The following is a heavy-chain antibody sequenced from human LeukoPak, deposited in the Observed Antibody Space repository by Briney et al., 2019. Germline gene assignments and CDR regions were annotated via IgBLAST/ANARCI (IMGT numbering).Heavy chain of an antibody. V-gene: IGHV4-59*01. CDR3: ARGSRTRMIVVVITTQMDSYYFDY. J-gene: IGHJ4*02. CDR2: IYYSGST. Sequence: PSETLSLTCTVSGGSISSYYWSWIRQPPGKGLEWIGYIYYSGSTNYNPSLKSRVTISVDTSKNQFSLKLSSVTAADTAVYYCARGSRTRMIVVVITTQMDSYYFDYWGQGTLVTVSS. D-gene: IGHD3-22*01. CDR1: GGSISSYY.